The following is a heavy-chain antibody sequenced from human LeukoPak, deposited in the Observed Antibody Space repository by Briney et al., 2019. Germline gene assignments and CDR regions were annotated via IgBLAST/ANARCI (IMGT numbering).Heavy chain of an antibody. CDR1: GFTVSSNY. Sequence: PGGSLRLSCAAFGFTVSSNYMSWVRQAPGKGLEWVSVIYSDGSTFYPDSVKGRFTISRDSSKNTLYLQMNSLRAEDTAVYYCARDDLIVGATKWGDYWGQGTLVTVSS. J-gene: IGHJ4*02. CDR3: ARDDLIVGATKWGDY. D-gene: IGHD1-26*01. CDR2: IYSDGST. V-gene: IGHV3-66*01.